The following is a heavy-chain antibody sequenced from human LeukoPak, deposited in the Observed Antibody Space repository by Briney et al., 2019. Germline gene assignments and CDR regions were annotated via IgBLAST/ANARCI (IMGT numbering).Heavy chain of an antibody. V-gene: IGHV4-59*12. Sequence: SGTLSLTCTVSGDSIDSYYCSSIRQPPGKGLEWIGYIYYRGTTSYNPFLKSRVTISVDTSKNQFSLKLNSVTAADTAVYYCARLPRYGGYDHFDYWGQGTLVIVSS. J-gene: IGHJ4*02. CDR1: GDSIDSYY. D-gene: IGHD5-12*01. CDR2: IYYRGTT. CDR3: ARLPRYGGYDHFDY.